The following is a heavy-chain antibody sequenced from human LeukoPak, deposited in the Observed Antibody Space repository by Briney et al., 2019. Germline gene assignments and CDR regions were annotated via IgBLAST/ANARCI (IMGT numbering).Heavy chain of an antibody. V-gene: IGHV3-23*01. D-gene: IGHD5-24*01. CDR2: ISGNGVST. CDR1: GFTFSNYV. CDR3: ATLKDKWLQSPGTDY. Sequence: GGSLRLSCAASGFTFSNYVASWVSQAPGKGLEWVSVISGNGVSTNYADSVKGRFTISRDNSKNTVFLQTNSLRAEDTAIYYCATLKDKWLQSPGTDYWGQGTLVTVSS. J-gene: IGHJ4*02.